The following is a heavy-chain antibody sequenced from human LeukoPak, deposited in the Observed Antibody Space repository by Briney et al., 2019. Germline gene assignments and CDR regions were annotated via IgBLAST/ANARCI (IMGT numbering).Heavy chain of an antibody. CDR2: ISYDGSNK. CDR1: GFTFSSYG. V-gene: IGHV3-30*18. Sequence: GGALRLSCAASGFTFSSYGMHWVRQAPGKGLEWVAVISYDGSNKHYADSVKGRFTISRDNSKNTLYLQMNSLRAEDTAVYYCAKDRVLDYYGMDVWGKGTTVTVSS. J-gene: IGHJ6*04. CDR3: AKDRVLDYYGMDV. D-gene: IGHD3-3*01.